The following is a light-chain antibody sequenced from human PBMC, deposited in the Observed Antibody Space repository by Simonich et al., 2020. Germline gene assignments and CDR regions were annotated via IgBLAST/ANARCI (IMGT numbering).Light chain of an antibody. V-gene: IGKV1-9*01. Sequence: DLQLTQSPSFLSASVGDRVTITCRAIQGISSYLAWYQQKPGKAPKLLIYDASTLQSGVPSRFSGGGSGKEFTLTISSLQPEDFATYYCQQLNSYPVFGPGTKVDIK. CDR1: QGISSY. CDR2: DAS. J-gene: IGKJ3*01. CDR3: QQLNSYPV.